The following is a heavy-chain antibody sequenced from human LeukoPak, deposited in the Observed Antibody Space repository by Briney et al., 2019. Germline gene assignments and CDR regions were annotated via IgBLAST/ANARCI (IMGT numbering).Heavy chain of an antibody. V-gene: IGHV3-48*01. J-gene: IGHJ5*02. CDR1: GFTFSSYS. CDR3: AKDGESSSWYGSWFDP. D-gene: IGHD6-13*01. Sequence: PGGSLRLSCAASGFTFSSYSMNWVRQAPGKGLEWVSYISSSSSTIYYADSVKGRFTISRDNAKNSLYLQMNSLRAEDTAVYYCAKDGESSSWYGSWFDPWGQGTLVTVSS. CDR2: ISSSSSTI.